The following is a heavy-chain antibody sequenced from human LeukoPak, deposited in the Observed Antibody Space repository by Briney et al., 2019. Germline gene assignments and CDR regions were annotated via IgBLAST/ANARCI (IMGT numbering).Heavy chain of an antibody. D-gene: IGHD5-12*01. CDR1: GGSFSGYY. CDR2: INHSGST. Sequence: PSETLSLTCAVYGGSFSGYYWSWIRQPPGKGLEWIGEINHSGSTNYNPSRKSRVTISVDTSKNQFSLKLSSVTAADTAVYYCAIRSGYAFDYWGQGTLVTVSS. J-gene: IGHJ4*02. CDR3: AIRSGYAFDY. V-gene: IGHV4-34*01.